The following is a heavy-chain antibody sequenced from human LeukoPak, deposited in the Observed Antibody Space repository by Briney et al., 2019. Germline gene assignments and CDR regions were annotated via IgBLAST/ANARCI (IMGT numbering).Heavy chain of an antibody. V-gene: IGHV2-70*11. Sequence: SGPALVKPTQTLTLTCSFSGFSLSTSGMCVSWIRQPPGKALEWLARIDWDDEKYYSTSLRTRLTISKDTSKNQVVLTMTNMAPVDTATYYCARLLSYGNLFDPWGQGTLVTVSS. J-gene: IGHJ5*02. CDR2: IDWDDEK. CDR3: ARLLSYGNLFDP. CDR1: GFSLSTSGMC. D-gene: IGHD4-11*01.